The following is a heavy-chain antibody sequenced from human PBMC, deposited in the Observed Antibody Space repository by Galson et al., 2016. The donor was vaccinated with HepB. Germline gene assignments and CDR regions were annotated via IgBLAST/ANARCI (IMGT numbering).Heavy chain of an antibody. D-gene: IGHD5-12*01. CDR1: GGTFSSFA. J-gene: IGHJ4*02. CDR2: IIPVFGTT. Sequence: SVKVSCKASGGTFSSFAISWVRQAPGQGLEWMGGIIPVFGTTNYAQTFQGRVTFTADESTSAAYMELSSLRSEDTAVFYCAGGGYSGYEPIPGETYFDYWGQGTLVTVSS. CDR3: AGGGYSGYEPIPGETYFDY. V-gene: IGHV1-69*13.